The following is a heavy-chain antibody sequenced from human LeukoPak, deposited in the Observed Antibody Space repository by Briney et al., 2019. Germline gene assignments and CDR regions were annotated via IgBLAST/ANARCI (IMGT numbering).Heavy chain of an antibody. Sequence: KPSETLSLTCTVSGGSISSYYWSWIRQPPGKGLEWIGYIYYSGSTNYNPSLKSRVTISVDTSKNQFSLKLSSVTAADTAGYYCARGLSIAAAGTFDYWGQGTLVTVSS. J-gene: IGHJ4*02. V-gene: IGHV4-59*01. CDR3: ARGLSIAAAGTFDY. D-gene: IGHD6-13*01. CDR2: IYYSGST. CDR1: GGSISSYY.